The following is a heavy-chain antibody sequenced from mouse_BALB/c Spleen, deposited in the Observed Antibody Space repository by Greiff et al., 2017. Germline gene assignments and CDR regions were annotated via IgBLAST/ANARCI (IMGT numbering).Heavy chain of an antibody. CDR2: IWAGGST. Sequence: VQVVESGPGLVAPSQSLSITCTVSGFSLTGYGVNWVRQPPGKGLEWLGVIWAGGSTNYNSALMSRLSISKDNSKSQVFLKMNSLQTDDTAMYYCARVHGNYVGDAMDYWGQGTSVTVSS. J-gene: IGHJ4*01. CDR3: ARVHGNYVGDAMDY. CDR1: GFSLTGYG. V-gene: IGHV2-9*02. D-gene: IGHD2-1*01.